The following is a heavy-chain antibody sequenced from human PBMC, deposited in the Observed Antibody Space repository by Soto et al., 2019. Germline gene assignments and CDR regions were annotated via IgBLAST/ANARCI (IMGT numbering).Heavy chain of an antibody. V-gene: IGHV1-18*04. Sequence: QVQLVQSAAELKKPGASVNVSCMTSGYTFTTYDITWVRQAPGQGLEWMGWINGYSGTTDYAQKFQGRVTMTTDTSTGIAFMELSRLNVAGTGVSFCARKMSGWPKFDWWGQGTLVTVSS. D-gene: IGHD6-19*01. CDR3: ARKMSGWPKFDW. J-gene: IGHJ4*02. CDR1: GYTFTTYD. CDR2: INGYSGTT.